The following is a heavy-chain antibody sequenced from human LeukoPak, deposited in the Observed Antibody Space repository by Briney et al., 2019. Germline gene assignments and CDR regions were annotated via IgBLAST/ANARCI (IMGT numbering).Heavy chain of an antibody. V-gene: IGHV3-23*01. Sequence: AGGSLRLSCAASGFTFSSYAMSWVRQAPGKGLEWVSAISGSGGGTYYADSVKGRFTISRDNSKSTLYLQMSSLRAEDTAVYYCAKEPSYCTNGVCYSRVFDRWGQRTLVTVSS. CDR1: GFTFSSYA. D-gene: IGHD2-8*01. CDR3: AKEPSYCTNGVCYSRVFDR. CDR2: ISGSGGGT. J-gene: IGHJ5*02.